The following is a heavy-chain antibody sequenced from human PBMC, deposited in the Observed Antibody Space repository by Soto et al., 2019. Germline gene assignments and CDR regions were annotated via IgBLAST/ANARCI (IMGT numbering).Heavy chain of an antibody. D-gene: IGHD6-19*01. CDR1: GFIFSSYA. J-gene: IGHJ3*02. CDR3: AKDLAVADAFDI. V-gene: IGHV3-23*01. Sequence: PGGSLRLSCAASGFIFSSYAMSWVRQAPGKGLEWVSAISGSGGSTYYADSVKGRFTISRDNSKNTLYLQMNSLRAEDTAVYYCAKDLAVADAFDIWGQGTMVTVSS. CDR2: ISGSGGST.